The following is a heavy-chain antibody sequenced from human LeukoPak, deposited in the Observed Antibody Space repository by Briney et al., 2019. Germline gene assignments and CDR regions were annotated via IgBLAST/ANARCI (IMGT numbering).Heavy chain of an antibody. CDR3: VKDPRDTYGTNWFVS. V-gene: IGHV3-23*01. Sequence: GGSLRLSYVASGFSFGNYAMSWVRQAPGKGLQWVSQISGTGGATWYAGFARDRFTISRDNSKKTLYLQMSGLRVEDTAMYYCVKDPRDTYGTNWFVSWGQGTLLIVSS. CDR2: ISGTGGAT. CDR1: GFSFGNYA. J-gene: IGHJ5*01. D-gene: IGHD2-21*01.